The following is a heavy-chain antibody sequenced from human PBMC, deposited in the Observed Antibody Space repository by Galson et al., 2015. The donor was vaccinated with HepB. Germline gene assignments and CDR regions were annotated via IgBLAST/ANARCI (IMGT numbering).Heavy chain of an antibody. D-gene: IGHD6-19*01. CDR3: AKDSSGWSFEY. CDR2: IYYFGST. CDR1: GGSLSFSY. V-gene: IGHV4-59*01. Sequence: LSLTCTVSGGSLSFSYWSWVRQPPGKGLEWIGYIYYFGSTNYNPSLKSRVTISIDTSKNQFSLNLSSVTTADTAVYYCAKDSSGWSFEYWGQGSLVTDSS. J-gene: IGHJ4*02.